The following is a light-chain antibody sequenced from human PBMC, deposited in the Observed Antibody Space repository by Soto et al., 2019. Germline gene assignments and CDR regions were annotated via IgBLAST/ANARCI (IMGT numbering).Light chain of an antibody. CDR1: RPLLRGY. CDR3: QTYDGSWT. J-gene: IGKJ1*01. Sequence: LTQSPGTVSLSPGETATPSCGASRPLLRGYLAWYQQRPGLAPRLIIYDVSKRATGIPDRFTGSGSGTEFTLSISGVEPEDFAVYYCQTYDGSWTFGQGTKVDIK. V-gene: IGKV3D-20*01. CDR2: DVS.